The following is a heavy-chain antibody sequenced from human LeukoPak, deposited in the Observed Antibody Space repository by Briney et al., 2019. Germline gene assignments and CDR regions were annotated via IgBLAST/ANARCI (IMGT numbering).Heavy chain of an antibody. V-gene: IGHV4-61*02. CDR3: ATGIGVILTQLDY. CDR2: IYTSGST. J-gene: IGHJ4*02. D-gene: IGHD3-9*01. CDR1: GGSISSGSYY. Sequence: PSQTLSLTCTVSGGSISSGSYYWSWIRQPAGKGLEWIGRIYTSGSTNYNPSLKSRVTISVDTSKSQFSLKLSSVTAADTAVYYCATGIGVILTQLDYWGQGTLVTVSA.